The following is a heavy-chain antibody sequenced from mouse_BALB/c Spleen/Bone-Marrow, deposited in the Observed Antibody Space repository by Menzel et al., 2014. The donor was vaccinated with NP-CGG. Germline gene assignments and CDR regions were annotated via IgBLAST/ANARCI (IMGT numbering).Heavy chain of an antibody. CDR2: VYPGNNDT. J-gene: IGHJ1*01. CDR3: TRYYYGGRDWYFDV. V-gene: IGHV1-5*01. D-gene: IGHD1-1*01. Sequence: VQLQQSGAVLARPGASVRMSCKASGYTFTSFWMHWVKQRPGQGLEWIGAVYPGNNDTNYDQNFKGKAKLTAVTSTSTAYMEFSSLTNEDSAVYYCTRYYYGGRDWYFDVWGAGTTVTASS. CDR1: GYTFTSFW.